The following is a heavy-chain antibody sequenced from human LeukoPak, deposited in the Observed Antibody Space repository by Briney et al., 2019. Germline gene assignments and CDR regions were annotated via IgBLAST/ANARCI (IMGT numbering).Heavy chain of an antibody. Sequence: GRSLRLSCAASGFTFSSYAMHWVRQAPGKGLEGVAVISYDGSNKYYADSVKGRFTISRDNSKNPLYLQMNSLRAEDTAVYYCAREAAAAGTSYYYYGMDVWGQGTTVTVSS. CDR3: AREAAAAGTSYYYYGMDV. CDR1: GFTFSSYA. V-gene: IGHV3-30*04. CDR2: ISYDGSNK. J-gene: IGHJ6*02. D-gene: IGHD6-13*01.